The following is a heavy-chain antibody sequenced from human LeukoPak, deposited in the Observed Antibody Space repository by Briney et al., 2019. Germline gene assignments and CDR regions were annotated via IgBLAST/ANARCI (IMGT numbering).Heavy chain of an antibody. D-gene: IGHD6-19*01. CDR1: GFTFSSYS. J-gene: IGHJ4*02. Sequence: PGGSLRLSCAASGFTFSSYSMNWVRQAPGEGLEWVSYISSSSSIIYYADSVKGRFTISRDNAKNSLYLQMNSLRAEDTAVYYCARDHGSSGWYGHYFDYWGQGILVTVSS. CDR3: ARDHGSSGWYGHYFDY. V-gene: IGHV3-48*01. CDR2: ISSSSSII.